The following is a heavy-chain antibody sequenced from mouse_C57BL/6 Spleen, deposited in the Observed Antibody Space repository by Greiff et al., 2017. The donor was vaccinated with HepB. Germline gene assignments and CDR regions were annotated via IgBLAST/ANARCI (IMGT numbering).Heavy chain of an antibody. Sequence: VQLPPSGAALARPGASVPLSCPASGSPFPRSGLRWVQPLTGQGLEWIGEIYPRSGNTYYNEKFKGKATLTADKSSSTAYMELRSLTSEDSAVYFCARGGTTRGDYWGQGTTLTVSS. V-gene: IGHV1-81*01. CDR2: IYPRSGNT. D-gene: IGHD1-1*01. CDR3: ARGGTTRGDY. J-gene: IGHJ2*01. CDR1: GSPFPRSG.